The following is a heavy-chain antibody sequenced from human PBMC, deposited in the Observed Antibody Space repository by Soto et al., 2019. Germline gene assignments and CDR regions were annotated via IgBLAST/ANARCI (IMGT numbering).Heavy chain of an antibody. V-gene: IGHV4-34*01. CDR2: INHSGST. D-gene: IGHD4-17*01. CDR1: GGSFSGYY. Sequence: QVQLQQWGAGLLKPSETLSLTCAVYGGSFSGYYWSWIRQPPGKGLELIGEINHSGSTNNNQSLTSRVTISVDTSKTQFSLKLSSVTAADTAVYYCARAIYGDYVNRYFDYWGQGTLVTVSS. CDR3: ARAIYGDYVNRYFDY. J-gene: IGHJ4*02.